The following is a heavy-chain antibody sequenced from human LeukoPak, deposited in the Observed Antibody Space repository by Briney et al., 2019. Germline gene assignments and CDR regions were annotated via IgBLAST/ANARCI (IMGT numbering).Heavy chain of an antibody. CDR3: ARMDDYGDYGIY. J-gene: IGHJ4*02. CDR1: GYRFTSYW. Sequence: GESLKISCNGSGYRFTSYWIGWVRPMPGKGLEWMGIIHPADSDTRFSPSFLGQVTISADKSINTAYLQWSRLKASDTAIYYCARMDDYGDYGIYWGQGTLVTVSS. CDR2: IHPADSDT. D-gene: IGHD4-17*01. V-gene: IGHV5-51*01.